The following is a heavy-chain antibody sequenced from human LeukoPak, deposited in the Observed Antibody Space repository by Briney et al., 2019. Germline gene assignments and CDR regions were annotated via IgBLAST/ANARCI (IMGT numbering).Heavy chain of an antibody. CDR2: ISSSSSYI. V-gene: IGHV3-21*01. CDR1: GFTFSSYS. J-gene: IGHJ4*02. CDR3: AREFPSNYGTKAFDY. D-gene: IGHD4-11*01. Sequence: AGGSLRLSCAASGFTFSSYSMNWVRQAPGKGLEWVSSISSSSSYIYYADSVKGRFTISRDNAKNSLYLQMNSLRAEDTAVYYCAREFPSNYGTKAFDYWGQGTLVTVSS.